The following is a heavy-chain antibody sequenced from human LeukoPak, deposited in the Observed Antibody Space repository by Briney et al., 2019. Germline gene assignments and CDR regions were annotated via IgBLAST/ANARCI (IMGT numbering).Heavy chain of an antibody. D-gene: IGHD3-22*01. CDR1: GGSISSGDYY. Sequence: KPSETLSLTCTVSGGSISSGDYYWSWIRQPPGKGLEWIGYIYYSGSTYYNPSLKSRVTISVDTSKNQFSLKLSSVTAADTAVYYCAHLVFVRDDSSGRQDTWGQGTLVTVSS. V-gene: IGHV4-30-4*08. J-gene: IGHJ5*02. CDR2: IYYSGST. CDR3: AHLVFVRDDSSGRQDT.